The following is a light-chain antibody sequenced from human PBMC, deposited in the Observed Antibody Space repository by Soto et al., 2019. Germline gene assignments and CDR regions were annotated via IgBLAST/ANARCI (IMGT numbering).Light chain of an antibody. CDR3: QQDHNWHPKT. V-gene: IGKV3D-15*01. CDR2: DAS. CDR1: QNVGSD. J-gene: IGKJ1*01. Sequence: EIVMTQSPATLSVSPGERATLCCSARQNVGSDLAWFQQKPGQAPRLLIYDASTRATGIRARFSGSGSGTEFTLTMSGLQSEDFAVYYCQQDHNWHPKTSGQGTTVDI.